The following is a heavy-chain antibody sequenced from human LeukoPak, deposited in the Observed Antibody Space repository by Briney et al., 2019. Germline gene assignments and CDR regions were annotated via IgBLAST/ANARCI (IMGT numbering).Heavy chain of an antibody. CDR3: ARDLRYCTNGVCYTTFDP. J-gene: IGHJ5*02. V-gene: IGHV3-30*03. Sequence: PGGSLRLSCAASGFTFSSYGMHWVRQAPGKGLEWVAVISYDGSNKYYADSVKGRFTISRDNSKNTLYLQMNSLRAEDTAVYYCARDLRYCTNGVCYTTFDPWGQGTLVTVSS. CDR1: GFTFSSYG. D-gene: IGHD2-8*01. CDR2: ISYDGSNK.